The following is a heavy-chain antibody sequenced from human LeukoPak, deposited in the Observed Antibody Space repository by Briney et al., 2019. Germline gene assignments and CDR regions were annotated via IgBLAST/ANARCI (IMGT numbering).Heavy chain of an antibody. Sequence: SETLSLTCTVSGGSISSSSYYWGWVRQSPEKGLEWIGSIYNKVSTHYNPSLKSRVTMSVDTSRSQFSLKLTSMTAADTAIYYCARNSSSSYFDTWGQGILVTVSS. J-gene: IGHJ4*02. CDR1: GGSISSSSYY. D-gene: IGHD6-6*01. CDR2: IYNKVST. V-gene: IGHV4-39*01. CDR3: ARNSSSSYFDT.